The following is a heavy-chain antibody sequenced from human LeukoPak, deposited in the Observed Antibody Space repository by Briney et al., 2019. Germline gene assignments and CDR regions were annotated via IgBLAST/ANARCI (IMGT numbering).Heavy chain of an antibody. Sequence: ASVKVSCKASGGTFSSYAISWVRQAPGQGLEWMGGIIPIFGTANYAQKFQGRVTITADESTSTAYMELSSLRSEDTAVYYCASGKVDTAMVDLDYWGQGTLVTVSS. J-gene: IGHJ4*02. CDR1: GGTFSSYA. V-gene: IGHV1-69*13. D-gene: IGHD5-18*01. CDR2: IIPIFGTA. CDR3: ASGKVDTAMVDLDY.